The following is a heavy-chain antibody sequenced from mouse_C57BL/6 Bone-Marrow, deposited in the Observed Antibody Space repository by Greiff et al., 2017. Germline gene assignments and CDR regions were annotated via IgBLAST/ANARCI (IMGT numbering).Heavy chain of an antibody. Sequence: QVQLKESGPGLVQPSQCLSITCTVSGFSLTSYGVHWVRQSPGKGLEWLGVIWSGGSTDYNAAFISRLSISKDNSKSQVFYKMNSLQADDTAIYYCARKRGRGYFGVWGTGTTVTVSS. J-gene: IGHJ1*03. CDR2: IWSGGST. D-gene: IGHD3-3*01. CDR3: ARKRGRGYFGV. V-gene: IGHV2-2*01. CDR1: GFSLTSYG.